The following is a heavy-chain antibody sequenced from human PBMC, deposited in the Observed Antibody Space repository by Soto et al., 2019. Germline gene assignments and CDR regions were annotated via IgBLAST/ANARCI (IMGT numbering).Heavy chain of an antibody. Sequence: QVQLVQSGAEVKKPGASVKVSCKASGYPFTSYDISWVRQAPGQGLEWMGWISAYNGNTNYAQKLQGRVTMTTDTSTSTAYTELRSLRSDDTAVYYCARARGVISVGVLGYWGQGTLVTVSS. CDR2: ISAYNGNT. V-gene: IGHV1-18*01. J-gene: IGHJ4*02. D-gene: IGHD3-16*02. CDR1: GYPFTSYD. CDR3: ARARGVISVGVLGY.